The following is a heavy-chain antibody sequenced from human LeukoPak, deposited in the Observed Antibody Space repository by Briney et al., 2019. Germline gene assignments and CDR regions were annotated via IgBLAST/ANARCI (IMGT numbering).Heavy chain of an antibody. CDR1: GFTFSSYA. CDR3: ARAQLTTDAFDI. CDR2: ISDSGGST. V-gene: IGHV3-23*01. J-gene: IGHJ3*02. Sequence: PGGSLRLSCAASGFTFSSYAMSWVRQAPGKGLEWVSAISDSGGSTYYTDSVKGRFTISRDNSKNTLYLQMNSLRAEDTAVYYCARAQLTTDAFDIWGQGTMVTVSS. D-gene: IGHD1-1*01.